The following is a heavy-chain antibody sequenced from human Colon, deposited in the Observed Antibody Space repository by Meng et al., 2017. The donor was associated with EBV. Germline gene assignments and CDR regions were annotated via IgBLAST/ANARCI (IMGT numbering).Heavy chain of an antibody. V-gene: IGHV4-4*02. CDR3: ARDNDITLIQGGGFGY. D-gene: IGHD3-10*01. CDR2: INRTGDA. Sequence: HAQLQESGPGCGRPLGSLSLACAVAGGSIRSVNWGSWVRKPPGKGLEWIGEINRTGDANYNPSLNSRVSISIAKAKNHFSLILNSVTAADTAMYYCARDNDITLIQGGGFGYWGPGTLVTVSS. J-gene: IGHJ4*02. CDR1: GGSIRSVNW.